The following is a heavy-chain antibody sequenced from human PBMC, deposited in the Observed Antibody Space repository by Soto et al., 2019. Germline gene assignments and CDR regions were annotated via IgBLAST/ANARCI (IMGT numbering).Heavy chain of an antibody. J-gene: IGHJ6*02. Sequence: RSQTLSLTCTVSGGSISSSSYYWGWIRQPPGKGLEWVGSIYYSGSTYYNPSLKSRVTISVDTSKNQFSLKLSSVTASDTAVYYCARRDYSNYLFYYYGMDVWGQGTTVT. D-gene: IGHD4-4*01. CDR1: GGSISSSSYY. CDR3: ARRDYSNYLFYYYGMDV. CDR2: IYYSGST. V-gene: IGHV4-39*01.